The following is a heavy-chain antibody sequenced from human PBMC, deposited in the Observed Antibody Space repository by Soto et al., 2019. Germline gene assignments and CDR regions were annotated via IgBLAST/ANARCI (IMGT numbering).Heavy chain of an antibody. CDR1: GFTFSTYG. CDR2: ISYDAKNK. Sequence: QVQLVESGGGVVQPGRSLRLSCAASGFTFSTYGMHWVRQAPGKGLEWVAVISYDAKNKYYAQSVKGRLTISRDNSKNTLYLQVNSLRVEDTAVYYCAKGQHCSSTSCHFYYYGMDVWGQGTTVAVSS. CDR3: AKGQHCSSTSCHFYYYGMDV. J-gene: IGHJ6*02. D-gene: IGHD2-2*01. V-gene: IGHV3-30*18.